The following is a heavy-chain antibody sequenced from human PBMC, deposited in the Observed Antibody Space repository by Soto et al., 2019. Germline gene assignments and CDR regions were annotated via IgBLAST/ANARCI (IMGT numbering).Heavy chain of an antibody. CDR1: GGTFSGYV. CDR2: FVPLFGTT. Sequence: QLVQSGSEVKKPGSSVKVSCQASGGTFSGYVVTWVRQAPGQGLEWMGEFVPLFGTTKHARTFPGRLTITAEESTSTAYMELRTLKSDDTAVYYCATHGLGVASPPYFDNWGQGTLVTVSS. V-gene: IGHV1-69*01. J-gene: IGHJ4*02. CDR3: ATHGLGVASPPYFDN.